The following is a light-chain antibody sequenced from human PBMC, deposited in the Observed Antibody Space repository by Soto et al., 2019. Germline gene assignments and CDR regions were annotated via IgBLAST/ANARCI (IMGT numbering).Light chain of an antibody. CDR3: QQSYSTVMYT. Sequence: DIQMTQSPSSLSASVGDRVTITCRASQSISSYLNWYQQKPGKAPKLLIYAASSMKSGVPARFSGSGSGTDFTLTISSLQPEDVSTYYCQQSYSTVMYTFGQGTKLEIK. V-gene: IGKV1-39*01. CDR1: QSISSY. J-gene: IGKJ2*01. CDR2: AAS.